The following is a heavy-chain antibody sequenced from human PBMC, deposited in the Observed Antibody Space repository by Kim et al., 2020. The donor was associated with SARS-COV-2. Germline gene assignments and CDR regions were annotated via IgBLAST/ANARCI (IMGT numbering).Heavy chain of an antibody. CDR3: ARGAGRVSLDY. J-gene: IGHJ4*02. Sequence: ASVKDSCKASGYTFTGYYMHWVRQAPGQGLEWMGWINPNSGGTKYAQKFQGWVTMTRDTSISTAYMELGRLRSDDTAVYYCARGAGRVSLDYWGQGTLVTVSS. CDR1: GYTFTGYY. V-gene: IGHV1-2*04. CDR2: INPNSGGT.